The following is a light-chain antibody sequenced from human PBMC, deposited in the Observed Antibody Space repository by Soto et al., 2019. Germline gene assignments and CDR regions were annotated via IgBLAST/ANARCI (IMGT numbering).Light chain of an antibody. J-gene: IGKJ1*01. V-gene: IGKV1-17*01. CDR1: QGIRND. Sequence: ASLWDSDTLPGGASQGIRNDLGWYQQKPGKAPKLLIYAASSLQSGVPSRFSGSGSGTEFTLTISSLQPDDFATYYCQQDNSYSRRFRQGTKADIK. CDR2: AAS. CDR3: QQDNSYSRR.